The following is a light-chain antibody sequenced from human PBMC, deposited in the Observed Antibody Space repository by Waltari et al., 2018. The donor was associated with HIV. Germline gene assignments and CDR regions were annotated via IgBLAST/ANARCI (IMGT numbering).Light chain of an antibody. Sequence: DIVMTQSPLSLPVTPGEPASISCRSSQSLLHTLVYNYLDWYLQKPGQSPQLLIYLGSYRASGGPDRFSGSGAGTEFTLKISRVEAEDVGVYYFMQGLQIPWTGGQVTKVEIK. CDR3: MQGLQIPWT. V-gene: IGKV2-28*01. CDR1: QSLLHTLVYNY. J-gene: IGKJ1*01. CDR2: LGS.